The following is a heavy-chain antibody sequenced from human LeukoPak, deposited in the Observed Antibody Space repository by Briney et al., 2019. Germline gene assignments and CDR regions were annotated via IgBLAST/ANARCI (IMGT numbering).Heavy chain of an antibody. CDR1: GFTFSSYA. CDR2: ISYDGSNK. Sequence: PGRSLRLSCAASGFTFSSYAMHWVRQAPGKGLEWVAVISYDGSNKYYADSVKGRFTISRDNSKNTLYLQMNSLRAEDTAVYYCAKDGIWGGAKNAFDIWGQRTMVTVSS. V-gene: IGHV3-30-3*01. J-gene: IGHJ3*02. CDR3: AKDGIWGGAKNAFDI. D-gene: IGHD1-26*01.